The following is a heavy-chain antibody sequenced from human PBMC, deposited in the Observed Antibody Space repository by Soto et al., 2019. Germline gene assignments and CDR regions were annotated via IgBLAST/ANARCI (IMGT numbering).Heavy chain of an antibody. J-gene: IGHJ3*02. CDR1: GGSISSGGYY. CDR2: IYYSGST. CDR3: ARAVVVAATLDAFDI. D-gene: IGHD2-15*01. V-gene: IGHV4-31*03. Sequence: QVQLQESGPGLVKPSQTLSLTCTVSGGSISSGGYYWSWIRQHPGKGLERIGYIYYSGSTYYNPSLKSRVSISVDTSKNQFSLKLSSVTAADTAVYYCARAVVVAATLDAFDIWGQGTMVTVSS.